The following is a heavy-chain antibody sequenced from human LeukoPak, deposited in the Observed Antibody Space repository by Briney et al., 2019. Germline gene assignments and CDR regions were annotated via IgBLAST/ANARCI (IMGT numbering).Heavy chain of an antibody. CDR1: GDSISSSSYY. CDR2: IYCGST. CDR3: ARDYLGGNPDAFDI. J-gene: IGHJ3*02. Sequence: SETLSLTCTVSGDSISSSSYYWGWIRQPPGKELEWIGSIYCGSTYYNPSLNSRVTISVDTSKNQFSLKLSSVTAADTAVYYCARDYLGGNPDAFDIWGQGTMVTVSS. D-gene: IGHD4-23*01. V-gene: IGHV4-39*07.